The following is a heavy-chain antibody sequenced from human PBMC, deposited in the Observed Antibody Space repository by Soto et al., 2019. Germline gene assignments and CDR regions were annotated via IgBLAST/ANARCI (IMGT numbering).Heavy chain of an antibody. V-gene: IGHV4-31*03. Sequence: SSETLSLTCTVSGRSISSGGYYWSWIRQHPGKGLEWIGYIYYSGSTYYNPSLKSRVTISVDTSKNQFSLKLSSVTAADTAVYYCARGTLPGYCSSTSCYHAFDIWGQGTMVTVSS. CDR1: GRSISSGGYY. D-gene: IGHD2-2*01. J-gene: IGHJ3*02. CDR2: IYYSGST. CDR3: ARGTLPGYCSSTSCYHAFDI.